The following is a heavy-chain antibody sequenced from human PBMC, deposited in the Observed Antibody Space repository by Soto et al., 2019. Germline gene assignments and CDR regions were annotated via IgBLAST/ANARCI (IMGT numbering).Heavy chain of an antibody. CDR1: GGSISSSSYY. Sequence: SETLSLTCTVSGGSISSSSYYWGWIRQPPGKGLEWIGSIYYSGSTYYNPSLKSRVTISVDTSKNQFSLKLSSVTAADTAVYYCARPQGGYFDYWGQGTLVTVSS. J-gene: IGHJ4*02. V-gene: IGHV4-39*01. D-gene: IGHD3-16*01. CDR3: ARPQGGYFDY. CDR2: IYYSGST.